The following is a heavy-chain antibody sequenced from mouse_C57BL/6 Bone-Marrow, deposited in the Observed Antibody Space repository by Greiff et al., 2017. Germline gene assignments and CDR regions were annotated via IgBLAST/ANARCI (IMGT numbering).Heavy chain of an antibody. Sequence: EVQLQQSGPELVKPGASVKIPCKASGYTFTDYNMDWVKQSHGKSLEWIGDINPNNGGTIYNQKFKGKATLTVDKSSSTAYMELRSLTSEDTAVYYCARSLGGSSYAYAMDYWGQGTSVTVAS. J-gene: IGHJ4*01. D-gene: IGHD1-1*01. CDR3: ARSLGGSSYAYAMDY. CDR1: GYTFTDYN. CDR2: INPNNGGT. V-gene: IGHV1-18*01.